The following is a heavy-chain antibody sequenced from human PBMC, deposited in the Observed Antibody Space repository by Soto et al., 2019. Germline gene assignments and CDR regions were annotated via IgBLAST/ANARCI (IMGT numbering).Heavy chain of an antibody. J-gene: IGHJ6*02. CDR3: ARERTGTTSMDV. CDR2: MNPNSGNT. V-gene: IGHV1-8*01. D-gene: IGHD1-1*01. CDR1: GYTFTSYD. Sequence: QVQLVQSGAEVKKPGASVKVSCKASGYTFTSYDINWVRQATGLGLEWMGWMNPNSGNTGYAQKFQGRVTMTRNTSISTAYRELSSLRSEDTAVYYCARERTGTTSMDVWGQGTTVTVSS.